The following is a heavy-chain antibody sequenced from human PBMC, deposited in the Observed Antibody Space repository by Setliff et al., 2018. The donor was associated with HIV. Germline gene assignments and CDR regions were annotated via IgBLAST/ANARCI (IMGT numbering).Heavy chain of an antibody. V-gene: IGHV1-18*01. CDR1: GYSFTSFG. Sequence: ASVKVSCKASGYSFTSFGISWVRQAPGQGLEWVGWMSDYNRNTEHAEKFRGRVTLTKDISTSTAYMELRGLRLDDTAVYYCARRADWFDLWGQGTLVTVSS. J-gene: IGHJ5*02. CDR2: MSDYNRNT. CDR3: ARRADWFDL.